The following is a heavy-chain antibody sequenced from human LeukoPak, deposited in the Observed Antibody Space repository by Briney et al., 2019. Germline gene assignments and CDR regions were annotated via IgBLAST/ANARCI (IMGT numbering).Heavy chain of an antibody. Sequence: PSETLSLTCTVSGGSISSSSYYWGWIRQPPGKGLEWIGSIYYSGSTYYNPSLKSRVTISVDTSKNQFSLKLSSVTAADTAVYYCARLYCSGGSCYGPRLCYMDVWGKGTTVTVSS. CDR1: GGSISSSSYY. CDR3: ARLYCSGGSCYGPRLCYMDV. D-gene: IGHD2-15*01. V-gene: IGHV4-39*07. J-gene: IGHJ6*03. CDR2: IYYSGST.